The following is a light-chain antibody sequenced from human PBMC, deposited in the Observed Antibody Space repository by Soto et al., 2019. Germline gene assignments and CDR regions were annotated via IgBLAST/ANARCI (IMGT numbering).Light chain of an antibody. J-gene: IGLJ2*01. CDR1: SGHSSYA. CDR2: LNSDGSH. V-gene: IGLV4-69*01. CDR3: QTWGTGTVV. Sequence: QLVLTQSPSASASLGASVTLTCTLSSGHSSYAIAWHQQQPEKGPRYLMKLNSDGSHTKGDGIPDRFSGSSSGAERYLTISSLQSEDAADYYCQTWGTGTVVFGGGTKLTVL.